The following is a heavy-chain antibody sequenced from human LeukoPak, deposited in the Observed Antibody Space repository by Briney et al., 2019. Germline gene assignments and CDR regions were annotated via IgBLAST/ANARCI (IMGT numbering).Heavy chain of an antibody. J-gene: IGHJ4*02. Sequence: SETLSLTCAVYGGSFSGYYWSWIRQPPGKGLEWIGEINHSGSTNYNPSLKSRVTISVDTSKNQFSLTLSSVTAADTAVYYCARDNRADYYYDSSGYFGFDYWGQGTLVTVSS. CDR1: GGSFSGYY. CDR2: INHSGST. CDR3: ARDNRADYYYDSSGYFGFDY. V-gene: IGHV4-34*01. D-gene: IGHD3-22*01.